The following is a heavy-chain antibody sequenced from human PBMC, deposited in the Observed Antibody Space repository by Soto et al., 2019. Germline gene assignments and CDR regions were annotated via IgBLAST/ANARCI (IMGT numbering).Heavy chain of an antibody. CDR3: ARGRYCLTGRCFPNWFDS. D-gene: IGHD2-15*01. V-gene: IGHV4-30-4*01. Sequence: SETLSLTCSVSGDSISTVDYFWAWIRQPPGQALEYIGYIYKSATTYYNPSFESRVAISLDTSKSQFSLNVTSVTAADTAVYFCARGRYCLTGRCFPNWFDSWGQGTLVTV. CDR1: GDSISTVDYF. CDR2: IYKSATT. J-gene: IGHJ5*01.